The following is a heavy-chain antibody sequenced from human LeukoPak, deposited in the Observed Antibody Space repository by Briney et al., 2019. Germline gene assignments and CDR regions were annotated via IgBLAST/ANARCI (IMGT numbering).Heavy chain of an antibody. CDR1: GYTFTSYG. CDR3: ARDLRAGWLQAGGFDY. CDR2: ISAYNGNT. Sequence: ASVKVSCKASGYTFTSYGISWVRQAPGQGLEWMGWISAYNGNTNYAQKLQGRVTMTTDTSTSTAYMELRSLRSDDTAVYYCARDLRAGWLQAGGFDYWGQGTLVTVSS. V-gene: IGHV1-18*01. J-gene: IGHJ4*02. D-gene: IGHD5-24*01.